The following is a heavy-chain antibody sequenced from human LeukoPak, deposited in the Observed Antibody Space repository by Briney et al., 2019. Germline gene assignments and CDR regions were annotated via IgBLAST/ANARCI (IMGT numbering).Heavy chain of an antibody. CDR3: VRRYSSAYGYYGS. D-gene: IGHD6-19*01. CDR2: IGSKAYGGTT. Sequence: PGGPLRLSSAPSAFTFSVSTMNWGRQAPGKGLEWVAFIGSKAYGGTTDYAASVKGRFTISRDDSKSIAYLQMNSLKTEDTAVYYSVRRYSSAYGYYGSCDRGTLVIVSS. V-gene: IGHV3-49*04. J-gene: IGHJ4*02. CDR1: AFTFSVST.